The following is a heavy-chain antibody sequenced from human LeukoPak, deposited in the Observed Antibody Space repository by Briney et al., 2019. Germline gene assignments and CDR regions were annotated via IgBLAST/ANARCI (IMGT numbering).Heavy chain of an antibody. Sequence: GGSLRLSCAASGFTFDDYAMHWVRQAPGKCLEWVSGISWNSGNIGYADSVKGRFTISRDNAKNSLYLQMNSMRAEDTALYYCAKQGSSSWSSYYYYGMDVWGQGTTVTVSS. D-gene: IGHD6-13*01. CDR1: GFTFDDYA. J-gene: IGHJ6*02. V-gene: IGHV3-9*01. CDR2: ISWNSGNI. CDR3: AKQGSSSWSSYYYYGMDV.